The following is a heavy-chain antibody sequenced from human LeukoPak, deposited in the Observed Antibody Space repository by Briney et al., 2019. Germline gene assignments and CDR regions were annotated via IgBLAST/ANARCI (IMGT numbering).Heavy chain of an antibody. CDR3: TKPSYSCGYDY. D-gene: IGHD5-18*01. CDR2: IKSKTDGGTA. J-gene: IGHJ4*02. Sequence: GGSLRLSCAVSGFTFSNAWMSWVRQAPGKGLEWVGRIKSKTDGGTAEYAAPVKGRFTISRDDSKNTLYLQMNSLKTEDTAVYYCTKPSYSCGYDYWGQGTLVTVSS. CDR1: GFTFSNAW. V-gene: IGHV3-15*01.